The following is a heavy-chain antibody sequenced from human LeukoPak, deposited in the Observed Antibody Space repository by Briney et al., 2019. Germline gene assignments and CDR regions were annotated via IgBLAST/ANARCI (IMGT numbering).Heavy chain of an antibody. D-gene: IGHD6-13*01. Sequence: PGGSLRLSCTTSGFTFDSYWMSWVRQAPGKELEWVANIKEDGSEKYYVDSVKGRFTISRDNAKNSVSLQMNSLRVEDTAVYYCAREIGSAARGRWGQGTLVIVSS. CDR1: GFTFDSYW. J-gene: IGHJ4*02. V-gene: IGHV3-7*05. CDR3: AREIGSAARGR. CDR2: IKEDGSEK.